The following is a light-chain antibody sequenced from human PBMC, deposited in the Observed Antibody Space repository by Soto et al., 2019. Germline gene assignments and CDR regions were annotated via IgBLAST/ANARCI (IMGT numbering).Light chain of an antibody. CDR3: SSYTSSSTLVV. J-gene: IGLJ1*01. Sequence: QSALTQPASVSGSPGQSITISCTGTSSDVGGYNYVSWSQQHPGKAPKLMIYDVSNRPSGVSNRFSGSKSGNTASLTISGLQAEDEADYYCSSYTSSSTLVVFGPGTKLTVL. V-gene: IGLV2-14*01. CDR1: SSDVGGYNY. CDR2: DVS.